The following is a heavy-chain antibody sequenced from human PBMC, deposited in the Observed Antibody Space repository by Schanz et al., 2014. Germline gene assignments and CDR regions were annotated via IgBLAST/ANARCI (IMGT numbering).Heavy chain of an antibody. V-gene: IGHV1-69*09. D-gene: IGHD1-1*01. J-gene: IGHJ6*01. CDR3: VKDPDKYNWNDVEGMDV. CDR1: GGTFSSYT. CDR2: IIPILGIA. Sequence: QVQLVQSGAEVKKPGSSVKVSCKASGGTFSSYTISWVRQAPGQGLEWMGRIIPILGIANYAQKFQGRVTITADRSTSTAYMELSSLRSEDTAVYYCVKDPDKYNWNDVEGMDVWGPGTTVTVSS.